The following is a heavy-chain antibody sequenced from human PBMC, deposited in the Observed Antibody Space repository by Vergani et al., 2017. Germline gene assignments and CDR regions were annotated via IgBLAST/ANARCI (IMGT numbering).Heavy chain of an antibody. J-gene: IGHJ4*02. Sequence: QVQLVQSGAEVKKPGSSVKVSCKASGGTFSSCAISWVRQAPGQGLEWMGGIIPIFGTANYAQKFQGRVTITADKSTSTAYMELSSLRSEDTAVYYCARSEGRPGLWELKNYYGSGRAMDWGQGTLVTVSS. D-gene: IGHD3-10*01. CDR2: IIPIFGTA. CDR3: ARSEGRPGLWELKNYYGSGRAMD. CDR1: GGTFSSCA. V-gene: IGHV1-69*06.